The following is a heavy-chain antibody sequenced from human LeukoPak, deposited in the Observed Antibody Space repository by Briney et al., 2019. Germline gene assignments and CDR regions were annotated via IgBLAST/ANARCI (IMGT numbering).Heavy chain of an antibody. CDR3: ASTKRRDGYNYFDY. CDR2: IYYSGSS. CDR1: GGSISSYY. D-gene: IGHD5-24*01. Sequence: SQTLSLTCPVPGGSISSYYWSWIRQPPGKGLEWLGYIYYSGSSNYNPSLKSRVTISVDTSKNQFSLKLSSVTAADTAVYYCASTKRRDGYNYFDYWGQGTLVTVSS. J-gene: IGHJ4*02. V-gene: IGHV4-59*08.